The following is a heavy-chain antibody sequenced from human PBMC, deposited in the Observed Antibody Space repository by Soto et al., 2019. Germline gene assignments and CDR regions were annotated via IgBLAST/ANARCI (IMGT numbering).Heavy chain of an antibody. V-gene: IGHV4-59*01. J-gene: IGHJ5*01. Sequence: PSVTLSLTCSVSGGSISSYYWSWIRQPPGQGLEWIGYIYYSGSTNYNPSLKSRVTISVDTSKNQFSLKLRSVTAADTAVYYCARELASCYYMGSDLFYSCGQGSLVTVSA. D-gene: IGHD3-3*01. CDR2: IYYSGST. CDR3: ARELASCYYMGSDLFYS. CDR1: GGSISSYY.